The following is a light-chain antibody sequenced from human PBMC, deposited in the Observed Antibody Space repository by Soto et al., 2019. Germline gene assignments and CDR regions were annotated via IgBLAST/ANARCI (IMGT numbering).Light chain of an antibody. V-gene: IGLV2-14*01. J-gene: IGLJ1*01. Sequence: QSGLAHPASVCGSPGQSIIISCTGTSSDGGGYNYVSWYQQHPGKARKLMIYEVSNRPSGISTRFSGSKSGNTASLTMSGLQAEHEPDYSCSSYTSCGIYVFGSGTKGTV. CDR3: SSYTSCGIYV. CDR1: SSDGGGYNY. CDR2: EVS.